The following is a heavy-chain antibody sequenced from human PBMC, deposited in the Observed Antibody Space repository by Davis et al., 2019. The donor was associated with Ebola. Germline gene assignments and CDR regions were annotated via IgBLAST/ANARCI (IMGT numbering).Heavy chain of an antibody. CDR2: ISGSGGST. D-gene: IGHD3-10*01. CDR1: GFTFSSYA. Sequence: GESLKISCAASGFTFSSYAMSWVRQAPGKGLEWVSAISGSGGSTYYADSVKGRFTISRDNAKNSLYLQMNSLRAEDTAVYYCARARGFRELLSFFDYWGQGTLVTVSS. V-gene: IGHV3-23*01. CDR3: ARARGFRELLSFFDY. J-gene: IGHJ4*02.